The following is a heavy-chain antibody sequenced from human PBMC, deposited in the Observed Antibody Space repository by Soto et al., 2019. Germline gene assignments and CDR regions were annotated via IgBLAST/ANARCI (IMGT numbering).Heavy chain of an antibody. J-gene: IGHJ6*02. V-gene: IGHV3-53*01. D-gene: IGHD2-21*02. CDR1: GFNVLTNY. CDR3: ARAVCGADCYSLFYHFYGLDV. CDR2: FYTGGDT. Sequence: EVQLVESGGDLIQPGGSLRLSCAASGFNVLTNYMAWVRQAPGKGLEWVSVFYTGGDTYYTDSVKGRFTISRDGSENTLFLQMNNLRPDDTARYYCARAVCGADCYSLFYHFYGLDVWGQGTTVTVSS.